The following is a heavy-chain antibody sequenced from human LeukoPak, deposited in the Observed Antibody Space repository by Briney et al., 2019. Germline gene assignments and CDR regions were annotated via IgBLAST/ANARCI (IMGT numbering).Heavy chain of an antibody. V-gene: IGHV6-1*01. CDR1: GDSVSSNSAA. Sequence: SQTLSLTCAISGDSVSSNSAAWNWIRQSPSRGLEWLGRTHYRSNWYNDYAVSVQSRITINADTSKNQFSLQLNSVTPEDTAVYHCTRERWDGGNSAPSDWGPRTLVSVSS. CDR2: THYRSNWYN. CDR3: TRERWDGGNSAPSD. D-gene: IGHD4-23*01. J-gene: IGHJ4*02.